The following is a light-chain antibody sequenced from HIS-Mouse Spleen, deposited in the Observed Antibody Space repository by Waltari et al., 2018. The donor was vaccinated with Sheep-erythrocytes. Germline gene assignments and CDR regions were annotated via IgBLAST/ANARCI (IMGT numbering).Light chain of an antibody. Sequence: QSALTQPRSVSGSPGQSVTISCTGTSSDVGGYNYVSWYQQHPGKAPKLMIDDVSKRPSAVPDRFSGSKSGNTASLTISGLQAEDEADYYCCSYAGSYTCVVFGGGTKLTVL. CDR3: CSYAGSYTCVV. CDR2: DVS. J-gene: IGLJ2*01. CDR1: SSDVGGYNY. V-gene: IGLV2-11*01.